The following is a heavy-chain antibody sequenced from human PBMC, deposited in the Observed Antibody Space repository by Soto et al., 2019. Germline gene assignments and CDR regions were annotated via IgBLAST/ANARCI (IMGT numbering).Heavy chain of an antibody. V-gene: IGHV4-34*01. J-gene: IGHJ4*02. D-gene: IGHD2-2*01. Sequence: QVQLQQWGAGLLKPSETLSLTCAVYGQSFSGHTWSWIRQSPGKGLEWIGEISQSGSTYYNPSLQARVTISADTSKNQFSLTLNSVTAADTGVFYCARGSGIAVIPGELEDVHYDYWGQGTLVSVSS. CDR1: GQSFSGHT. CDR2: ISQSGST. CDR3: ARGSGIAVIPGELEDVHYDY.